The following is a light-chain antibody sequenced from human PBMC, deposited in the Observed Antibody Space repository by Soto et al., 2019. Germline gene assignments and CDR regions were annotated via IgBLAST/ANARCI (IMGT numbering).Light chain of an antibody. CDR3: QQYNSYST. V-gene: IGKV3-15*01. CDR1: QTIYSN. CDR2: RAS. J-gene: IGKJ1*01. Sequence: EIVLTHSPGTLSLSPGERAPLSCRAGQTIYSNVAWYQQRPGQAPRLLIYRASTRATGVPARFSGSGSGTEFTLTISSLQPDDFATYYCQQYNSYSTFGQGTKVDIK.